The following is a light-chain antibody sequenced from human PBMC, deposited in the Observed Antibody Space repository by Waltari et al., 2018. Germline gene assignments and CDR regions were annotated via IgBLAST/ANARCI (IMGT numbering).Light chain of an antibody. V-gene: IGLV2-23*02. Sequence: QSALTQPASVSGSPGPSLPISCTATSSDGGNSHRAPWYQQHPGKAPKLMISAVSQRPSGFSDRFSGSKSGDMASLTISGRQPEDEAEYFCSSYAGSSKGVFGGGTKVTVL. J-gene: IGLJ2*01. CDR3: SSYAGSSKGV. CDR2: AVS. CDR1: SSDGGNSHR.